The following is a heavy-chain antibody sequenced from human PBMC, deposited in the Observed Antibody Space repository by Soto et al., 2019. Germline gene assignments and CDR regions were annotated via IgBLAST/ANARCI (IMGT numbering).Heavy chain of an antibody. CDR1: GFTFSNYA. CDR2: VSGSGGNT. J-gene: IGHJ4*02. CDR3: ARINLFVYAAAGRGPVDY. Sequence: VQLLESGGGLVQPGGSLRLSCAASGFTFSNYAMSWVRQAPGKGLEWVSAVSGSGGNTYYADSVQGRFTISRDNSKNMLNLQMNRLRAEDTAVYSCARINLFVYAAAGRGPVDYWGQGTLVTVSS. D-gene: IGHD6-13*01. V-gene: IGHV3-23*01.